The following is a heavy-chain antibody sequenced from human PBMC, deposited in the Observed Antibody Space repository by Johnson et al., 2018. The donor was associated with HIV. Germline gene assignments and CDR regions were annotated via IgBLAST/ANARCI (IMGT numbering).Heavy chain of an antibody. CDR2: ISWNSGSI. Sequence: QVQLVESGGGVVQPGRSLRLSCAASGFTFNDYYMTWVRQAPGKGLEWVSGISWNSGSIGYADSVKGRFTISRDNSKNTLYLQMNSLRAEDTAVYYCAKDGDYYDSSGRAFDIWGQGTMVTVSS. V-gene: IGHV3-NL1*01. CDR3: AKDGDYYDSSGRAFDI. J-gene: IGHJ3*02. CDR1: GFTFNDYY. D-gene: IGHD3-22*01.